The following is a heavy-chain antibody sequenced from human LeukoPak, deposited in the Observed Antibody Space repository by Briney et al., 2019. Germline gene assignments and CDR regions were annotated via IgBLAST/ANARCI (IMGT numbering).Heavy chain of an antibody. V-gene: IGHV3-30*18. CDR2: ISYDGSNK. CDR3: AKYRRVGTTVFEY. D-gene: IGHD1-26*01. CDR1: GFTFSSYC. J-gene: IGHJ4*02. Sequence: GGSLRLSCAASGFTFSSYCMHWVRQAPGKGLEWVAVISYDGSNKFYADSVKGRFTISRDNSRNTLYLQLNSLTTEDSALYYCAKYRRVGTTVFEYWGQGTLVTVSS.